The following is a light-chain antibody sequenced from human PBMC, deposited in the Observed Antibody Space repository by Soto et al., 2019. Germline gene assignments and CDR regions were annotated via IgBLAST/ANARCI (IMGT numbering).Light chain of an antibody. CDR1: QSISSY. J-gene: IGKJ2*01. V-gene: IGKV1-39*01. CDR3: QQSYSTPNT. Sequence: DIQMTQSPSSLSASVGDRVTITCRASQSISSYLNWYQQKPGQAPKLLIYAASSLQSGVPSRFSGSGSGTEFTLTISSLQPEDFATYYCQQSYSTPNTFGQGTKLEIK. CDR2: AAS.